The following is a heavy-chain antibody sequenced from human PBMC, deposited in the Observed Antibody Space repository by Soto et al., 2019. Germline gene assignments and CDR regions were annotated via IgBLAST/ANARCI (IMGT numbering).Heavy chain of an antibody. J-gene: IGHJ4*02. CDR1: GDAFKSYA. CDR3: ARDPTNDYGDDTFDY. D-gene: IGHD4-17*01. V-gene: IGHV1-69*06. Sequence: QVLLLQSGSEAKKAGSSVKVSCKASGDAFKSYAIHWVRQAPGQGLEYMGRIIPSYDRTKDAQKFQGRLTLTADMYTSTVYMELSSLRSEDTAVEYCARDPTNDYGDDTFDYWGQGTKVIIPS. CDR2: IIPSYDRT.